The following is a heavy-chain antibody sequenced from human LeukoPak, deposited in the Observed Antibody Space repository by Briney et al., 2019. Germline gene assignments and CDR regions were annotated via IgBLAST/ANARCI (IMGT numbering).Heavy chain of an antibody. V-gene: IGHV4-59*13. CDR1: SGSISDYY. Sequence: SETLSLTCTVSSGSISDYYWSWIRQPPGKGLEWIGYVHYRGSTNYNPSLESRVTISLDTSKNQLSLRLNSVTAADTAVYYCARGPPYSSGWSDYWGQGTLVIVSS. CDR3: ARGPPYSSGWSDY. D-gene: IGHD6-19*01. J-gene: IGHJ4*02. CDR2: VHYRGST.